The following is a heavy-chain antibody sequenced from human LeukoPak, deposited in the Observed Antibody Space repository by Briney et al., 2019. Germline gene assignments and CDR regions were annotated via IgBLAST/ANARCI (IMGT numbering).Heavy chain of an antibody. V-gene: IGHV1-24*01. CDR2: FDPADGKP. J-gene: IGHJ4*02. D-gene: IGHD3-22*01. CDR3: TASIVASGTLDY. Sequence: ASVKVSCKVSGYTLSELSMHWVRQAPGKGLECMGGFDPADGKPVYAQKFQGRVTMTEDSSTDTVYVELSSLTSEDTAVYYCTASIVASGTLDYWGQGTLVTVSS. CDR1: GYTLSELS.